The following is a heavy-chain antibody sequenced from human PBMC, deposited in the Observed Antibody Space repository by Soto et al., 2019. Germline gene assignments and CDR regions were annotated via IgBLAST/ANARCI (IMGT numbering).Heavy chain of an antibody. CDR2: IYSGGST. V-gene: IGHV3-66*01. CDR1: GFTVSSNY. Sequence: GGSLRLSCAASGFTVSSNYMIWVRQAPGKGLEWVSLIYSGGSTYYAASVKGRFTISSDNSKNTLYLQMNTLRAEDTAGYYCARAGYSSAWYGDDYWGQGTLVTVSS. J-gene: IGHJ4*02. D-gene: IGHD6-19*01. CDR3: ARAGYSSAWYGDDY.